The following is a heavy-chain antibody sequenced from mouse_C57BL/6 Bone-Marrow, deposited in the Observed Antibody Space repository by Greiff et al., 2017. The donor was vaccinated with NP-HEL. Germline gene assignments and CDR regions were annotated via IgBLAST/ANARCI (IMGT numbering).Heavy chain of an antibody. CDR1: GFTFSSYG. CDR2: ISSGGSYT. J-gene: IGHJ2*01. V-gene: IGHV5-6*02. CDR3: AILMKVDY. Sequence: DVKLVESGGDLVKPGGSLKLSCAASGFTFSSYGMSWVRQTPDKRLEWVATISSGGSYTYYLDSVKGRSTTSRDNAKNTLYLQMSSLKSEDTAMYYCAILMKVDYWGQGTTLTVSS.